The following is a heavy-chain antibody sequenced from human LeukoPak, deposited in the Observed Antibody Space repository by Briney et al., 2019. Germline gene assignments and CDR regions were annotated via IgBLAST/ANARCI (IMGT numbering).Heavy chain of an antibody. J-gene: IGHJ6*03. V-gene: IGHV4-4*07. CDR3: ARTLNCYYYYMDV. CDR2: MFTSGST. CDR1: GGSINTYY. Sequence: SETLSLTCTVSGGSINTYYWSWIRQPAGKGLEWIGRMFTSGSTNYNPSLKSRVTLSVDTSKNQFSLKLRSVTAADTALYYCARTLNCYYYYMDVWGKGTTVTVSS.